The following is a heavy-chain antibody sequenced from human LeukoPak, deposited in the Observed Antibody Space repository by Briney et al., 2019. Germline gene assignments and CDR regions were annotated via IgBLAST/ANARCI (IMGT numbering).Heavy chain of an antibody. J-gene: IGHJ3*02. Sequence: GASVKVSCKASGGTFSSYAISWVRQAPGQGLEWMGGIIPIFGTANYAQKFQGRVTITADESTSTAYMELSSLRSEDTAVYYCARDRADAFDIWGQGTMVTASS. V-gene: IGHV1-69*13. CDR2: IIPIFGTA. D-gene: IGHD5-24*01. CDR1: GGTFSSYA. CDR3: ARDRADAFDI.